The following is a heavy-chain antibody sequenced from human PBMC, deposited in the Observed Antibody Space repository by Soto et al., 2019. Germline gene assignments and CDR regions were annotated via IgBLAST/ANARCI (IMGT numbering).Heavy chain of an antibody. CDR1: GYTFTSYG. Sequence: QVQLVQSGAEVKKPGASVKVSCKASGYTFTSYGISWVRQAPGQGLEWMGWISAYNGNTNYAQKLQGRVTMTTDTSTSTAYMELRSLRSDDTAVYYCARDEWGLCFGGRGGMDVWGQGTTVTVSS. CDR3: ARDEWGLCFGGRGGMDV. J-gene: IGHJ6*02. D-gene: IGHD3-10*01. CDR2: ISAYNGNT. V-gene: IGHV1-18*01.